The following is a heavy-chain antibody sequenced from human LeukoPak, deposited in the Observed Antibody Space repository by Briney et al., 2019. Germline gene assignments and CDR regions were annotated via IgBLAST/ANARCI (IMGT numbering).Heavy chain of an antibody. Sequence: ASVKVSCKASGYTFTGYYMHWVRQAPGQGLEWMGWINPNSGGTNYAQKFQGRVTMTRDTPISTAYMELSRLRSDDTAVYYCAREQLGYCSGGSCVAPFDPWGQGTLVTVSS. CDR2: INPNSGGT. J-gene: IGHJ5*02. CDR3: AREQLGYCSGGSCVAPFDP. CDR1: GYTFTGYY. V-gene: IGHV1-2*02. D-gene: IGHD2-15*01.